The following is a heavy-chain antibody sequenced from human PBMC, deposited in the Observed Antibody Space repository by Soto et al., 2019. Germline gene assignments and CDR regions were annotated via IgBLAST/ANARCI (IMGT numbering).Heavy chain of an antibody. CDR2: IYYSGST. Sequence: SETLSLTCTVSGGSISSGDFYWSWIRQPPGKGLELIGNIYYSGSTYYNPSLRSRAIMSVDTSQNQFSLKLSSLTAADTAVYFCARADDSSERFDYWGQGAPVDVSS. V-gene: IGHV4-30-4*01. J-gene: IGHJ4*02. CDR1: GGSISSGDFY. CDR3: ARADDSSERFDY. D-gene: IGHD4-4*01.